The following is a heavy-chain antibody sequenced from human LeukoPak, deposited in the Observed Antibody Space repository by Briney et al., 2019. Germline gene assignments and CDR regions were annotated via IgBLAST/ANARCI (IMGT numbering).Heavy chain of an antibody. CDR1: GFTFSDYY. J-gene: IGHJ4*02. D-gene: IGHD4-17*01. CDR2: ISSSSSYT. Sequence: GGSLRLSCAASGFTFSDYYMSWIRQAPGKGLEWVSYISSSSSYTNYADSVKGRFTISRDNAKNSLYLQMNSLRAEDTAVYYCARDNSWRYGDYGGFFDYWGQGTLVTVSS. V-gene: IGHV3-11*05. CDR3: ARDNSWRYGDYGGFFDY.